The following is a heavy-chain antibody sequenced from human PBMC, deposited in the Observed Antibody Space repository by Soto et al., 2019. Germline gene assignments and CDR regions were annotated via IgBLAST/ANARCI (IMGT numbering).Heavy chain of an antibody. CDR1: GFTFSSYS. Sequence: EVQLVESGGGLVKPGGSLRLSCAASGFTFSSYSMNWVRQAPGKGLEWVSSISSSSSYIYYADSVKGRFTISRDNAKNSLYLQMNSLRAEDTAVYYCARDRLQGIVVVTVMTSGPDYWGQGTLVTVSS. CDR2: ISSSSSYI. CDR3: ARDRLQGIVVVTVMTSGPDY. V-gene: IGHV3-21*01. J-gene: IGHJ4*02. D-gene: IGHD2-21*02.